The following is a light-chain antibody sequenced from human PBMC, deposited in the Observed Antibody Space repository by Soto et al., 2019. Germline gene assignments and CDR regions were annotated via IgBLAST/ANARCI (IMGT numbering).Light chain of an antibody. J-gene: IGKJ1*01. CDR3: HQHNEFHRT. V-gene: IGKV3-15*01. CDR2: DAS. Sequence: ETVTTQSPATLSVSPGERATLSCRASQSISSNLAWFQQKPGQAPRLLIYDASTMGTGFPARFSGSGSGTELTLTISSLQSEDFATYYYHQHNEFHRTFGQGTKVQIK. CDR1: QSISSN.